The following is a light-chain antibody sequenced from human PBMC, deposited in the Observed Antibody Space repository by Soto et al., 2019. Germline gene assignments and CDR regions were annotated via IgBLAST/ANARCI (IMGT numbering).Light chain of an antibody. Sequence: QSALTQRASVSGSPGQAISISCTGTSSDVGGYKYVSWYQQHPDKAPKLIIFEVSNRPSGISSRFSGYKYGNTASLTISRLQAEDEADYYCASYTSSSTSVIFGRGSKVTVL. CDR3: ASYTSSSTSVI. CDR2: EVS. CDR1: SSDVGGYKY. V-gene: IGLV2-14*01. J-gene: IGLJ2*01.